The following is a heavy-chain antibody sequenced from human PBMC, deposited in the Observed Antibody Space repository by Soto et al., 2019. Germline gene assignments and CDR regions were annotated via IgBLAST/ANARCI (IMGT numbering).Heavy chain of an antibody. J-gene: IGHJ4*02. CDR1: GFTFSRYS. CDR3: AREQGYGFGEPLDY. D-gene: IGHD3-10*01. V-gene: IGHV3-21*01. Sequence: PGGSLRLSCAASGFTFSRYSMNWVRQAPGKGLEWVSSISSTSGFIYYADSVKGRFTISRDNAKNSLYVQMNNLRAEDTAVYYCAREQGYGFGEPLDYWGQGTLVTVSS. CDR2: ISSTSGFI.